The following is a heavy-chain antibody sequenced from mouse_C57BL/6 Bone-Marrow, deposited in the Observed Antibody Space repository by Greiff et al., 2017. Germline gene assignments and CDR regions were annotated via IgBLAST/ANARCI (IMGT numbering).Heavy chain of an antibody. CDR2: IWGGGST. V-gene: IGHV2-9*01. D-gene: IGHD1-1*01. CDR1: GFSLTSYG. Sequence: VQLKESGPGLVAPSQSLSITCTVSGFSLTSYGVDWVRQPPGTGLEWLGVIWGGGSTNYNSAPMSRLSISKDNSKSKVFLKMNSLQTDDTAMYYCAKHIYYYGSSYGYAMDYWGQGTSVTVSS. J-gene: IGHJ4*01. CDR3: AKHIYYYGSSYGYAMDY.